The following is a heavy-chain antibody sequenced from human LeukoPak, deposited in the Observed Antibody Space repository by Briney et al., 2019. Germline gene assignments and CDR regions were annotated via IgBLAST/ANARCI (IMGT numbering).Heavy chain of an antibody. CDR2: IIPIFGTA. J-gene: IGHJ4*02. D-gene: IGHD3-10*01. Sequence: GASVKVSCKASGGTFSSYAISWVRQAPGQGHEWMGRIIPIFGTANYAQKFQGRVTITTDESTSTAYMELSSLRSEDTAVYYCATYGSGSYAWFGDYYFDYWGQGTLVTVSS. V-gene: IGHV1-69*05. CDR1: GGTFSSYA. CDR3: ATYGSGSYAWFGDYYFDY.